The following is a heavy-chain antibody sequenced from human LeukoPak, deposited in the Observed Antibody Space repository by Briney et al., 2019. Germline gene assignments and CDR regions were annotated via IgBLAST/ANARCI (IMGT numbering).Heavy chain of an antibody. CDR3: ARDHEISMVRGVIVGYFDS. J-gene: IGHJ4*02. V-gene: IGHV4-4*07. CDR2: IYTSGST. CDR1: GGSISTYY. Sequence: SETLSLTCTVSGGSISTYYWSWIRQPAGKGLEWIGRIYTSGSTNYNPSLKSRVTMSVDTSKNQFSPKLSSVTAADTAVYYCARDHEISMVRGVIVGYFDSWGQGTLVTVSS. D-gene: IGHD3-10*01.